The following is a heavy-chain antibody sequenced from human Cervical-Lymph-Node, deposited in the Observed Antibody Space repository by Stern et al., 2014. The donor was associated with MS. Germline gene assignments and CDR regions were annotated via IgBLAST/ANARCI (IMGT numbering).Heavy chain of an antibody. CDR1: GYIFTDYY. Sequence: VQLVESGAEVEKPGASVKVSCKASGYIFTDYYLHWVRQAPGQGLEWMGRVHPKSGGTSYAQSFQGRVTLTRDTSITTAYMDLSRLTSDDTAVYYCTRALRIADRPSPGGHWFDPWGQGTLVIVSS. J-gene: IGHJ5*02. D-gene: IGHD6-6*01. CDR2: VHPKSGGT. V-gene: IGHV1-2*02. CDR3: TRALRIADRPSPGGHWFDP.